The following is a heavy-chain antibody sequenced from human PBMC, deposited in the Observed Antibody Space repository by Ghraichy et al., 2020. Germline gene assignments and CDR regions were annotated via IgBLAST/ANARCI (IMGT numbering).Heavy chain of an antibody. D-gene: IGHD6-19*01. CDR1: GFTFSSYA. Sequence: GGSLRLSCAASGFTFSSYAMSWVRQAPGKGLEWVSAISGSGGSTYYADSVKGRFTISRDNSKNTLYLQMNSLRAEDTAVYYCAKDDGSHVSGWYGYDYWGQGTLVTVSS. CDR3: AKDDGSHVSGWYGYDY. V-gene: IGHV3-23*01. CDR2: ISGSGGST. J-gene: IGHJ4*02.